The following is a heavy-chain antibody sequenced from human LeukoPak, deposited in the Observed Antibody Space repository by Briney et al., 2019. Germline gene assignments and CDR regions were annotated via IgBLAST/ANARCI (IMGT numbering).Heavy chain of an antibody. CDR1: GYTFTSYG. Sequence: ASVKVSCKASGYTFTSYGISWVRQAPGQGLEWMGRIIPILGMANYAQKFQGRVTITADKSTSTAYMELSSLRSEDTAVYYCARDSAGSGHLRLDAFDIWGQGTMVTVSS. J-gene: IGHJ3*02. D-gene: IGHD6-19*01. CDR2: IIPILGMA. CDR3: ARDSAGSGHLRLDAFDI. V-gene: IGHV1-69*04.